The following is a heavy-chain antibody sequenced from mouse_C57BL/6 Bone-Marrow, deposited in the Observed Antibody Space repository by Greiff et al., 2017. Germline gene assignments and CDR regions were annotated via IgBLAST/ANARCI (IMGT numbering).Heavy chain of an antibody. Sequence: VQLQQSGASVKISCKVSGYAFSTYWMNWVKQRPGKGLEWIGQIYPGDGDTNYNGKFKGKATLTADKSSSTAYMQLSSLTSEDSAVYLCARDWDYFDYWGQGTTLTVSS. CDR1: GYAFSTYW. J-gene: IGHJ2*01. V-gene: IGHV1-80*01. D-gene: IGHD4-1*01. CDR2: IYPGDGDT. CDR3: ARDWDYFDY.